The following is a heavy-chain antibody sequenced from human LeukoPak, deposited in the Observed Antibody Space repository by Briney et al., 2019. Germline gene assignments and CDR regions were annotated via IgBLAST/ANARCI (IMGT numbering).Heavy chain of an antibody. V-gene: IGHV4-39*01. Sequence: SETLSLTCTVSGDSISSSDYYWGWIRQPPGKGLEWIALINYSGRTFYNPSLKSRVTISVDMSKNQFSLNLNSVTAADAAVYYCARRRKDLNWFDPWGQGTLVTVSS. CDR3: ARRRKDLNWFDP. CDR2: INYSGRT. CDR1: GDSISSSDYY. J-gene: IGHJ5*02.